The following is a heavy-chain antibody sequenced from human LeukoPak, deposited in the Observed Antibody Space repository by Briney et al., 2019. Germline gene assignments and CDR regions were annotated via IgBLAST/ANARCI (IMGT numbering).Heavy chain of an antibody. CDR2: IYYSGST. J-gene: IGHJ3*02. CDR1: GGSISSGGYY. Sequence: SQTLSLTCTVSGGSISSGGYYWSWIRQHPGKGLEWIGYIYYSGSTYYNPSLKSRVTISVDTSKNQFSLKLSSVTAADTAVYYCARDKRVVTAYDAFDIWGQGTMATVSS. D-gene: IGHD2-21*02. V-gene: IGHV4-31*03. CDR3: ARDKRVVTAYDAFDI.